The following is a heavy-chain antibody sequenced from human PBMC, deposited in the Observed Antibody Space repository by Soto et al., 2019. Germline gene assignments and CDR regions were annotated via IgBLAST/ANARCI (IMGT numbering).Heavy chain of an antibody. CDR2: IYSGGST. Sequence: GGSLRLSCAASGFAVSSNYMSWVRQAPGKGLEWVSVIYSGGSTYYADSVKGRFTISRDNSKNTLYLQMNSLRAEDTAVYYCARNWNAYGMDVWGQGXTVTVSS. J-gene: IGHJ6*02. CDR3: ARNWNAYGMDV. CDR1: GFAVSSNY. V-gene: IGHV3-53*01. D-gene: IGHD1-1*01.